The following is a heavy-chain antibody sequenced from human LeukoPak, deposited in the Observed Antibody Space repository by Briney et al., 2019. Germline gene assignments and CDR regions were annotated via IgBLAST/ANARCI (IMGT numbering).Heavy chain of an antibody. J-gene: IGHJ5*02. CDR3: ARDNSYCSSTNCYPNWFDP. D-gene: IGHD2-2*01. V-gene: IGHV3-30*02. CDR1: GFIFSNYG. CDR2: IRYDGSDK. Sequence: GGSLRLSCATSGFIFSNYGIHWVRQAPGKGPEWVAFIRYDGSDKRYADSVRGRFTISKDNSKNALYLQLNGLRVDDSAMYYCARDNSYCSSTNCYPNWFDPWGQGTLVTVSS.